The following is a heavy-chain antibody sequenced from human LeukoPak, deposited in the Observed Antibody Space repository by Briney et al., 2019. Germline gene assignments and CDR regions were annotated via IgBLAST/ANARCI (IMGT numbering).Heavy chain of an antibody. J-gene: IGHJ3*02. CDR2: IRYDGSNK. V-gene: IGHV3-30*02. CDR3: AKVTPLSSGSYAFDI. Sequence: GGSLRLSCAPSGFTFSSYGMHWVRQAPGKGLEWVAFIRYDGSNKYYADSVKGRFTISRDNSKNTLYLQMNSLRAEDTAVYYCAKVTPLSSGSYAFDIWGQGTMVTVSS. D-gene: IGHD1-26*01. CDR1: GFTFSSYG.